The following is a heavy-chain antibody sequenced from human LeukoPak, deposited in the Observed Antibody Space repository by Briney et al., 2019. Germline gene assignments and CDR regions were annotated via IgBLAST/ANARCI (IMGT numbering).Heavy chain of an antibody. CDR2: ISNSGSTI. CDR3: ARAVGSNSRRYFDY. D-gene: IGHD1-26*01. J-gene: IGHJ4*02. Sequence: GGSLRLSCAASGFTFSDYYMSWIRQAPGKGLECVSYISNSGSTIYYADSVGGRFTISRDNTKSSLYLQMISLRAEDTAVYYCARAVGSNSRRYFDYWGQGTLVTVSS. CDR1: GFTFSDYY. V-gene: IGHV3-11*04.